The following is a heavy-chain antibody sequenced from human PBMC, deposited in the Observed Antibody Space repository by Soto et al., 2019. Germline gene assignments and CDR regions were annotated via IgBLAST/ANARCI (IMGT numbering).Heavy chain of an antibody. CDR2: INGDGSST. CDR3: TRVGWEQLGA. V-gene: IGHV3-74*01. J-gene: IGHJ1*01. Sequence: EVRLVESGGGLVQPGGSLRLSCAASGFTFGSYWMHWVRQAPGKGLVWVSRINGDGSSTSYADSVKGRFTISRDNARNTLYLQMNSLRAEDTAVYFCTRVGWEQLGAWGQGTLVTVSS. CDR1: GFTFGSYW. D-gene: IGHD1-26*01.